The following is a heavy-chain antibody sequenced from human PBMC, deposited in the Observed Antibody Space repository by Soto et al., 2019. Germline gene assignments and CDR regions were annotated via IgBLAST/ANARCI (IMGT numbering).Heavy chain of an antibody. Sequence: QVQLVESGGGVVQPGRSLRLSCAASGFTFSSYGMHWVRQAPGKGLECVAVISYDGSNKYYADSVKGRFTISRDNSKNTLYLQMNSLRAEDTAVYYCAQDSTYYDFWSGENWFDPWGQGTLVTVSS. CDR3: AQDSTYYDFWSGENWFDP. D-gene: IGHD3-3*01. CDR2: ISYDGSNK. CDR1: GFTFSSYG. V-gene: IGHV3-30*18. J-gene: IGHJ5*02.